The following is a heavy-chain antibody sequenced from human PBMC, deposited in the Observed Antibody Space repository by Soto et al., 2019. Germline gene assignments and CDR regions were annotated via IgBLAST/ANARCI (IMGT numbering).Heavy chain of an antibody. CDR2: IKQDGGEK. V-gene: IGHV3-7*03. D-gene: IGHD6-6*01. J-gene: IGHJ6*02. CDR1: GFTFSSYW. CDR3: ARDCASSSGDNSYYYYGMDV. Sequence: GGSLRLSCAASGFTFSSYWMSWVRQAPGKGLEWVANIKQDGGEKYYVDSVKGRFTISRDNAKNSLYLQMNSLRAEDTAVYYCARDCASSSGDNSYYYYGMDVWGQGTTVTVSS.